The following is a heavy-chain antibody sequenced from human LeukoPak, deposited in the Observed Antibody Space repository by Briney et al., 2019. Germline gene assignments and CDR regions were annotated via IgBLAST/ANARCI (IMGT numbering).Heavy chain of an antibody. Sequence: PGGSLRLSCAASRFTFSSYDMHWVRQAPGKGLEWVALISYDGSKYYADSVKGRFTISRDNSKNTLYLQMNSLRAEDTAVYYCAKVLVGATEFPYWGQGTLVTVSS. J-gene: IGHJ4*02. CDR1: RFTFSSYD. D-gene: IGHD1-26*01. CDR2: ISYDGSK. CDR3: AKVLVGATEFPY. V-gene: IGHV3-30*18.